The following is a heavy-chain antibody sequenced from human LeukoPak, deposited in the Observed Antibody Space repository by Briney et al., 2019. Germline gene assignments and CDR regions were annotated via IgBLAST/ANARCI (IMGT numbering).Heavy chain of an antibody. Sequence: SETLSLTCTVSGGSISSGGYYWSWIRQHPGKGLEWIGYIYYSGSTYYNPSLKSRVTISVDTSKNQFSLKLSSATAADTAVYYCARGGTIFGVVIMGAFDYWGQGTLVTVSS. CDR3: ARGGTIFGVVIMGAFDY. CDR1: GGSISSGGYY. J-gene: IGHJ4*02. CDR2: IYYSGST. D-gene: IGHD3-3*01. V-gene: IGHV4-31*03.